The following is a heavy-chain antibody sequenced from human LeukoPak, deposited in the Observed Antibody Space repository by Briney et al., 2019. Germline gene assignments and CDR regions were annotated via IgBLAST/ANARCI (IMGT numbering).Heavy chain of an antibody. Sequence: PSETLSLTCTVPGDSTSSDYWSWIRQPPGKGLEWIGYIYYSGSTNYNPSLKCRVTISVDTSKNQFSLKLSSVTAADTAVYYCARLKGSYFDYWGQGTLVTVSS. CDR2: IYYSGST. J-gene: IGHJ4*02. V-gene: IGHV4-59*08. CDR3: ARLKGSYFDY. CDR1: GDSTSSDY.